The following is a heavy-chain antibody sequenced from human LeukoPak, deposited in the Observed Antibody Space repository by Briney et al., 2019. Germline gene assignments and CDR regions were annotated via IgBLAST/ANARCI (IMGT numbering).Heavy chain of an antibody. D-gene: IGHD3-9*01. Sequence: SETLSLTCTVSGGSISSYYWSWIRQPAGKGLEWIGRIYTSGSTNYNPSLKSRVTMSVDTSKNQFSLKLSSATAADTAVYYCPTESAIRYFDPRGNFDYWGQGTLVTVSS. CDR2: IYTSGST. J-gene: IGHJ4*02. V-gene: IGHV4-4*07. CDR1: GGSISSYY. CDR3: PTESAIRYFDPRGNFDY.